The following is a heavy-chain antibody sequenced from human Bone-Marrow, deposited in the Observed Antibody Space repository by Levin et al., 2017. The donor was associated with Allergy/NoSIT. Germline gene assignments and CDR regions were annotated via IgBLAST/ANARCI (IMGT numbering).Heavy chain of an antibody. CDR1: GFTFSSYG. D-gene: IGHD3-16*02. CDR2: IWYDGSNK. V-gene: IGHV3-33*01. Sequence: GGSLRLSCAASGFTFSSYGMHWVRQAPGKGLEWVAVIWYDGSNKYYADSVKGRFTISRDNSKNTLYLQMNSLRAEDTAVYYCARPRLRLGELSLADDYWGQGTLVTVSS. CDR3: ARPRLRLGELSLADDY. J-gene: IGHJ4*02.